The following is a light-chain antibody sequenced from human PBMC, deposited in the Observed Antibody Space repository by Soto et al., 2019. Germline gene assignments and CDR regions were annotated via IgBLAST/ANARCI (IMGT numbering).Light chain of an antibody. Sequence: QSVLTQPASVSGSPGQSITISCTGNSSDVGGYNYVSWYQQHPGKAPKLMIYDVSNRPSGVSNRFSGSKSGNTASLTISGLQAEDEADYYCSSYTSSSPYVFGTGTXVTVL. CDR1: SSDVGGYNY. CDR2: DVS. CDR3: SSYTSSSPYV. V-gene: IGLV2-14*01. J-gene: IGLJ1*01.